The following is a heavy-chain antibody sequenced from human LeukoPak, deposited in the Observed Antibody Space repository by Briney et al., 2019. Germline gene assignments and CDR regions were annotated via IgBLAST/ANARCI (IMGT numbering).Heavy chain of an antibody. CDR1: GASISSYY. V-gene: IGHV4-4*07. CDR2: IYTSGST. D-gene: IGHD1-1*01. CDR3: ARDAVPERRYNWFDP. J-gene: IGHJ5*02. Sequence: SETLSLTCTVSGASISSYYWSWIRQPAGKGLEWIGRIYTSGSTNYNPSLKSRVTMSVDTSKNQFSLKLSSVTAADTAVYYCARDAVPERRYNWFDPWGQGTLVTVSS.